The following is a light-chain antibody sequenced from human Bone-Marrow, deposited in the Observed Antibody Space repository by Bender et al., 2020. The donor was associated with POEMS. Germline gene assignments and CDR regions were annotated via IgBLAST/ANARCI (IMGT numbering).Light chain of an antibody. CDR1: GSDVGGYNY. V-gene: IGLV2-14*01. CDR2: DVS. Sequence: QSALTQPASVSGSPGQSITISCTGTGSDVGGYNYVSWYQQHEGKVPKLMIYDVSKRPSGVSNRFSGSKSGTSASLAITGLQAEDEGDYYCQSYDNSLGGWVFGGGTKLTVL. J-gene: IGLJ3*02. CDR3: QSYDNSLGGWV.